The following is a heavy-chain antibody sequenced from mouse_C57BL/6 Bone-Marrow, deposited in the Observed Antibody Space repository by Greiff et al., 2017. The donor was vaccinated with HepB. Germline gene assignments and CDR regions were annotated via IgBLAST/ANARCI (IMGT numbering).Heavy chain of an antibody. D-gene: IGHD2-1*01. V-gene: IGHV1-39*01. J-gene: IGHJ3*01. Sequence: EVQLQQSGPELVKPGASVQISCKASGYSFTDYNMNWVKPSNGKSLEWIGVINTNYGTTSSNQKFKGKATLTVVQSSCTAYMPLNSLTSEDSAVYFCARHYGNYPSWFAYWGQGTLVTVSA. CDR2: INTNYGTT. CDR1: GYSFTDYN. CDR3: ARHYGNYPSWFAY.